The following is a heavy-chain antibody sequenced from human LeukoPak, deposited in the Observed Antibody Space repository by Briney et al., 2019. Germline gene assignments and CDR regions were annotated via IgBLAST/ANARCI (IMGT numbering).Heavy chain of an antibody. CDR3: ARIFDS. J-gene: IGHJ4*02. V-gene: IGHV4-39*07. CDR2: IFHNGQT. CDR1: GGSLSTSDYY. Sequence: SETLSLTCTVSGGSLSTSDYYWGWIRQTPGKGLEWIGDIFHNGQTNYNPSLKGRVTISIDTSNNQFSLRLPSVTAADTAVYYCARIFDSWGQGTLVTVSS.